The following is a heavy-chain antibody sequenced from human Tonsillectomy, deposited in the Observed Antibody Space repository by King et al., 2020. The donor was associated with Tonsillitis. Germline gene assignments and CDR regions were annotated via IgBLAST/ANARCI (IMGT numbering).Heavy chain of an antibody. D-gene: IGHD3-22*01. Sequence: VQLVESGGGVVQPGGSLRLSCAAAGFIFSDYSMHCVRQAPGKGLEWVAFIRYDGSKQMYADSVQGRFTISRDNSKNKLYVQMSSLSADDTAVYYCARALREYHDSRGYYYAFDIWGQGTTVTVSS. J-gene: IGHJ3*02. V-gene: IGHV3-30*02. CDR1: GFIFSDYS. CDR2: IRYDGSKQ. CDR3: ARALREYHDSRGYYYAFDI.